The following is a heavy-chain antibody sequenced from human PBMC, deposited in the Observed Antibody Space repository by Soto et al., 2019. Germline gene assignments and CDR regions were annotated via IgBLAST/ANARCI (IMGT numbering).Heavy chain of an antibody. D-gene: IGHD3-9*01. CDR1: GFSFSNYW. Sequence: EVQVVESGGDLVQPGGSLRLSCAASGFSFSNYWMHWVRQAPGKGLVWVSRVNNDGRDTIYADSVMGRFTVSRDNAKNTLFLQMNSLRIDDTAMCYCARGSVDHAFDIWGQGTMVTVSS. CDR3: ARGSVDHAFDI. CDR2: VNNDGRDT. J-gene: IGHJ3*02. V-gene: IGHV3-74*01.